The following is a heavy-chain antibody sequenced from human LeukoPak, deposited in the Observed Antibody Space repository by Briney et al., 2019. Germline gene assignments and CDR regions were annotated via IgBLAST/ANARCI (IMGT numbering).Heavy chain of an antibody. Sequence: GGSLRLSCAAAGFTFSSYSMNWVRQALGKGLEWVSSISSSSSYIYYADSVRGRFTISRDNAKNSLYLQMNSLRAEDTAVYYCARFKCGGDCYYDYWGQGTLVTVSS. J-gene: IGHJ4*02. V-gene: IGHV3-21*01. CDR1: GFTFSSYS. CDR3: ARFKCGGDCYYDY. CDR2: ISSSSSYI. D-gene: IGHD2-21*01.